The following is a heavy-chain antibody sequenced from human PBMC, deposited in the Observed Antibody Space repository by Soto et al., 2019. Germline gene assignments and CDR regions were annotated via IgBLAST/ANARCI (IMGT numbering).Heavy chain of an antibody. CDR1: GFTFGDYA. J-gene: IGHJ3*02. CDR2: IRSKAYGGTT. D-gene: IGHD2-2*01. CDR3: TRFVYCSSAIGYAFDI. Sequence: GGSLRLSCTASGFTFGDYAMRCVRQAPGKGLEWVGFIRSKAYGGTTEYAASVKGRITISRDDYKSIDYLQMNSLKTEDPAVYYCTRFVYCSSAIGYAFDILGQGTMVTVSS. V-gene: IGHV3-49*04.